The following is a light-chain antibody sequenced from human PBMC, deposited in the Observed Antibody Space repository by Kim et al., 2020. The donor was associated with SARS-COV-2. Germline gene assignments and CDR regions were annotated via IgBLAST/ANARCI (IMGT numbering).Light chain of an antibody. V-gene: IGLV3-21*04. CDR2: YDS. CDR1: NIGSKS. J-gene: IGLJ3*02. CDR3: QVWDSSSDHWV. Sequence: APGKTDRITCGGNNIGSKSVHWYQQKPGQAPVLVIYYDSDRPSGIPERFSGSNSGNTATLTISRVEAGDEADYYCQVWDSSSDHWVFGGGTQLIVL.